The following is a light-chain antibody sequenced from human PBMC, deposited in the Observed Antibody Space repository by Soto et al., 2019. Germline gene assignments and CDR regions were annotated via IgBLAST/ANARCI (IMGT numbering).Light chain of an antibody. V-gene: IGKV3D-15*01. Sequence: IVLPQPPATLSCAPGNITTLSSRARQSVSSNLAWYQQTPGQAPRLLIYGAPTRATGIPVRFSGSGSGTDFTLTISRLQSEDFAVYYCQQYNDWPRTFGQGTKVDIK. J-gene: IGKJ1*01. CDR3: QQYNDWPRT. CDR1: QSVSSN. CDR2: GAP.